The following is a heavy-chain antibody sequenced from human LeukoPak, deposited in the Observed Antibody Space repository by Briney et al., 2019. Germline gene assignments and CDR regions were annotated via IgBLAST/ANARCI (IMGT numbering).Heavy chain of an antibody. D-gene: IGHD4-17*01. Sequence: GGSLRLSCTASGFTFSAYAMMWVRQAQGKGPEWVSAIRGSGVNTYYADSVKGRFTISRDNSKYTLFLQMNSLRAEDTAVYYCARDPNGDYIGAFDMWGPGTMVTVSS. V-gene: IGHV3-23*01. CDR3: ARDPNGDYIGAFDM. J-gene: IGHJ3*02. CDR2: IRGSGVNT. CDR1: GFTFSAYA.